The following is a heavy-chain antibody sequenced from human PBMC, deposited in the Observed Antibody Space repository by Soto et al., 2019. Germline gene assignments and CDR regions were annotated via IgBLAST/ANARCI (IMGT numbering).Heavy chain of an antibody. V-gene: IGHV1-24*01. Sequence: ASVKVSCKVSGYTLTELSMHWVRQAPGKGLEWMGGFDPEDGETIYAQKFQGRVTMTEDTSTDTAYMELSSLRSEDTVVYYCATAGIRFLEWLFFDYWGQGTLVTVSS. CDR1: GYTLTELS. CDR2: FDPEDGET. D-gene: IGHD3-3*01. CDR3: ATAGIRFLEWLFFDY. J-gene: IGHJ4*02.